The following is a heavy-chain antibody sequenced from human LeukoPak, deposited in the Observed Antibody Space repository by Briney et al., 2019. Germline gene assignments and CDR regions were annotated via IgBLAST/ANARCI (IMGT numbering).Heavy chain of an antibody. D-gene: IGHD3-22*01. Sequence: SETLSLTCAVYGGSFSGYYWSWIRQPPGKGLEWIGEINHSGSTNYNPSLKSRVTISVDTSKNQFSLKLSFVTAADTAVYYCARRVRYYYDSSGYTAYDYWGQGTLVTVSS. CDR2: INHSGST. V-gene: IGHV4-34*01. J-gene: IGHJ4*02. CDR3: ARRVRYYYDSSGYTAYDY. CDR1: GGSFSGYY.